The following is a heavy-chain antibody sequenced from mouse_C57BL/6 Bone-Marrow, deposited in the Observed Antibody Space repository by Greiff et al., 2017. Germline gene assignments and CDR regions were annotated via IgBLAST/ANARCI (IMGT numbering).Heavy chain of an antibody. J-gene: IGHJ3*01. CDR1: GYAFTNYL. CDR3: ARQLRLRPLAY. V-gene: IGHV1-54*01. CDR2: INPGSGGT. D-gene: IGHD3-2*02. Sequence: QVQLQQSGAELVRPGTSVKVSCKASGYAFTNYLIEWVKQRPGQGLEWIGVINPGSGGTNYNEKFKGKATLTADKSSSTAYMELRSLTSEDSAVYFCARQLRLRPLAYWGQGTLVTVSA.